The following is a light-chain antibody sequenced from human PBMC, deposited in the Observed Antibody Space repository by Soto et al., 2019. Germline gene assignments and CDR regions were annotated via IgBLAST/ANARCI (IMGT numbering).Light chain of an antibody. V-gene: IGKV3-20*01. CDR1: QSVRSSY. Sequence: EIVLTQSPGTLSLSPGERATLKCRASQSVRSSYLAWYQQQPGQAPRLLIHGASRRATGIPDRFSGSGSGTDFTLTINRLEPEDFVVYFCQQYGDMWTFGQGTKVEIK. J-gene: IGKJ1*01. CDR2: GAS. CDR3: QQYGDMWT.